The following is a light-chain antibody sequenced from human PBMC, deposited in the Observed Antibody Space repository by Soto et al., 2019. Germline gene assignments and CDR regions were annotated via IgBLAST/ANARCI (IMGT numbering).Light chain of an antibody. Sequence: XSALTQPPSVSAAPVQRVTISCSGSSSNIGGNSVSWYQQLPGTAPKLLIYDDDKRPSGIPDRFSGSKSGTSATLGITGFQTGDEADYYCGSWDSSLSAYVFGTGTKVTVL. CDR2: DDD. J-gene: IGLJ1*01. CDR1: SSNIGGNS. V-gene: IGLV1-51*01. CDR3: GSWDSSLSAYV.